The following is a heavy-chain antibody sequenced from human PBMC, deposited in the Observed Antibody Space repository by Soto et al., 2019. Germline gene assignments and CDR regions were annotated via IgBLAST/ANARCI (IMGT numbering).Heavy chain of an antibody. CDR1: GGSISSGGYY. J-gene: IGHJ6*02. CDR3: AASCVGCGGFNYYGMDV. CDR2: IYYSGST. Sequence: QVQLQESGPGLVKPSQTLSLTCTVSGGSISSGGYYWSWIRQHPGKGLEWIGYIYYSGSTYYNPSLKSRCTISVDPSKNQFSLTLSSVTAAHTAVYYCAASCVGCGGFNYYGMDVWGQGTTVTVSS. D-gene: IGHD2-21*01. V-gene: IGHV4-31*03.